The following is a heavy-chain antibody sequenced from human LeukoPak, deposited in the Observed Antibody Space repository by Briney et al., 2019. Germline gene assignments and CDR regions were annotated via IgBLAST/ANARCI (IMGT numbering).Heavy chain of an antibody. CDR2: IYYSGST. CDR3: ARGRTPYLVTKYYFDY. V-gene: IGHV4-39*01. J-gene: IGHJ4*02. D-gene: IGHD5-18*01. CDR1: GGSISSSSYN. Sequence: SETLSLTCTISGGSISSSSYNWGWIRQTPGKGLEWIGSIYYSGSTYYNPSLKSRVTISVDTSKNQFSLKLSSVTAADTAVYYCARGRTPYLVTKYYFDYWGQGTLVTVSS.